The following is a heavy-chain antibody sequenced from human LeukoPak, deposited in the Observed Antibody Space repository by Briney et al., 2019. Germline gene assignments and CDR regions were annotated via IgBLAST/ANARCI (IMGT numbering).Heavy chain of an antibody. V-gene: IGHV1-69*13. Sequence: SVKVSCKSSGSTFSSYAISWVRQAPGQGLEWMGGIIPIFGTANYAQKFQGRVTITADESTSTAYMELSSLRSEDTAVYYCATATMVRDVHFDYWGQGTLVTVSS. D-gene: IGHD3-10*01. J-gene: IGHJ4*02. CDR2: IIPIFGTA. CDR3: ATATMVRDVHFDY. CDR1: GSTFSSYA.